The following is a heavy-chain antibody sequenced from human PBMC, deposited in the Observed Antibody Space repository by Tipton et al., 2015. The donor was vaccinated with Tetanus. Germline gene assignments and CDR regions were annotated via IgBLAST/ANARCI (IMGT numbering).Heavy chain of an antibody. CDR3: ARGTFHAFDF. J-gene: IGHJ4*02. CDR1: GVSIKGGGFY. V-gene: IGHV4-31*03. CDR2: IRDNGNS. D-gene: IGHD2/OR15-2a*01. Sequence: TLSLTCSVSGVSIKGGGFYWTWIRQPPGKGLEWIGHIRDNGNSYANPSLSGRVTMSVDTRKNQFSLNLTSMSVADTATYYCARGTFHAFDFWGQGVQVTVSS.